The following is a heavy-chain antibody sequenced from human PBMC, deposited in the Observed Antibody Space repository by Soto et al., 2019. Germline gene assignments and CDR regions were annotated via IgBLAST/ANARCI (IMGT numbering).Heavy chain of an antibody. CDR1: GYSFTSYW. V-gene: IGHV5-51*01. CDR3: ARPLPYDSSGYYALPSPPAY. J-gene: IGHJ4*02. CDR2: IYPGDSDT. Sequence: PGESLKISCKGSGYSFTSYWIGWVRQMPGKGLEWMGIIYPGDSDTRYSPSFQGQVTISADKSISTAYPQWSSLKASDTAMYYCARPLPYDSSGYYALPSPPAYWGQGTLVTVSS. D-gene: IGHD3-22*01.